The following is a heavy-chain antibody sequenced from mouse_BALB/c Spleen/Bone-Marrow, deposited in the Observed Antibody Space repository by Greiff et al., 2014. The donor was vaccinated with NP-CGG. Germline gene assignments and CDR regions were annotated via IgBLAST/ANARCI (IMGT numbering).Heavy chain of an antibody. J-gene: IGHJ4*01. Sequence: EVQLQQSGPELVKPGASVKISCKASEYTFTDYNMHWVKQSHGKSLEWIGYIYPYSGGTGYNQKFKSKATLTVDDSSFTAYMELRSLTTEDSAVYYCARSGIPYAMDYRGQGTSVTVSS. CDR2: IYPYSGGT. V-gene: IGHV1S29*02. CDR3: ARSGIPYAMDY. CDR1: EYTFTDYN. D-gene: IGHD5-2*01.